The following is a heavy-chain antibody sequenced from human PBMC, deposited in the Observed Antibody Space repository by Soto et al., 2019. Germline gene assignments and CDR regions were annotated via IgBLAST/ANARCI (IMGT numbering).Heavy chain of an antibody. Sequence: PSETLSLTCTVSGGSISSGGYYWSWIRQHPGKGLEWIGYIYYSGGTYYNPSLKSRVTISVDTSKNQFSLKLSSVTAADTAVYYCASEIAAAGLFDYWGQGTLVTVSS. V-gene: IGHV4-31*03. CDR2: IYYSGGT. D-gene: IGHD6-13*01. CDR1: GGSISSGGYY. J-gene: IGHJ4*02. CDR3: ASEIAAAGLFDY.